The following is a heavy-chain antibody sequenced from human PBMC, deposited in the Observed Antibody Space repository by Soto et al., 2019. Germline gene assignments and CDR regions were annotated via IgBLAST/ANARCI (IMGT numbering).Heavy chain of an antibody. CDR3: ARAIAGGYGHTTLVY. V-gene: IGHV1-18*01. Sequence: QVQLVQSGAEVKKAGASVKVSCKASGYTFTTYGISWVRQAPGQGLEWMGWINAYNGNTNYAQKVQGRVTTTTDTSTSTVYMDLRSLRSDDTAVYYCARAIAGGYGHTTLVYWGQGTLVTVSS. J-gene: IGHJ4*02. CDR2: INAYNGNT. CDR1: GYTFTTYG. D-gene: IGHD5-18*01.